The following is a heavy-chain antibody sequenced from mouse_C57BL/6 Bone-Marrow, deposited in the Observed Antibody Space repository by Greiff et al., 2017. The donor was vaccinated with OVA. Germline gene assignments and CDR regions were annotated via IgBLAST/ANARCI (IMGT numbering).Heavy chain of an antibody. CDR3: AREYYGSSTWFAY. CDR2: IYPGSGNT. J-gene: IGHJ3*01. V-gene: IGHV1-66*01. D-gene: IGHD1-1*01. Sequence: QVQLKQSGPELVKPGASVKISCKASGYSFTSYYIHWVKQRPGQGLEWIGWIYPGSGNTKYNEKFKGKATLTADTSSSTAYMQLSSLTSEDSAVYYCAREYYGSSTWFAYWGQGTLVTVSA. CDR1: GYSFTSYY.